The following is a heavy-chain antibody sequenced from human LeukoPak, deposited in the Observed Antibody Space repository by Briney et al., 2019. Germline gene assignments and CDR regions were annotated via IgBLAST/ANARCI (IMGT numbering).Heavy chain of an antibody. CDR2: INHSGST. CDR1: GRSFSGYY. Sequence: PSETLSLTCAVYGRSFSGYYWSWIRQPPGKGLEWIGEINHSGSTNYNPSLKSRVTISVDTSKNQFSLKLSSVTAADTAVYYCARGSCSSTSCGRNWFDPWGQGTLVTVSS. J-gene: IGHJ5*02. CDR3: ARGSCSSTSCGRNWFDP. V-gene: IGHV4-34*01. D-gene: IGHD2-2*01.